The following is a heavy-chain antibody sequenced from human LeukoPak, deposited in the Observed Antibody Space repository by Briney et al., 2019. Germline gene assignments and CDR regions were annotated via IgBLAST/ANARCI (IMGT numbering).Heavy chain of an antibody. Sequence: GGSLRLSCAASGFTFSSYWMHWVRQAPGKGLEWVSYISSSGSTIYYADSVKGRFTISRDNAKNSLYLQMNSLRAEDTAVYYCASGAVLRHAGVRYFDYWGQGTLVTVSS. CDR2: ISSSGSTI. CDR1: GFTFSSYW. V-gene: IGHV3-48*04. J-gene: IGHJ4*02. CDR3: ASGAVLRHAGVRYFDY. D-gene: IGHD3-10*01.